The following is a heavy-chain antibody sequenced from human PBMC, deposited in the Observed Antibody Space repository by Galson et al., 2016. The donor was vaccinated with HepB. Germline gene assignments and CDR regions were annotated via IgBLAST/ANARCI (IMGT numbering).Heavy chain of an antibody. CDR2: IFPSDSDA. CDR3: ARGDYDILTGYLYYFDY. D-gene: IGHD3-9*01. V-gene: IGHV5-51*01. CDR1: GYNFAGYW. J-gene: IGHJ4*02. Sequence: QSGAEVKKPGESLKISCKASGYNFAGYWIGWVRQMPGKGLEWMGSIFPSDSDARYSPSFQGQVTISVDKSINIAYLQWSGLKASDTAMYYCARGDYDILTGYLYYFDYWGQGTLVTVSS.